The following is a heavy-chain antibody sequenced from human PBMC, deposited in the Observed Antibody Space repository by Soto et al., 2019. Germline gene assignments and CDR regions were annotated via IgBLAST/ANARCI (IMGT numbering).Heavy chain of an antibody. D-gene: IGHD1-20*01. CDR1: GFTFSSYW. CDR2: INSDGSST. J-gene: IGHJ6*02. Sequence: EVQLVESGGGLVQPGGSLRLSCAASGFTFSSYWMHWVRQAPGKGLVWVSRINSDGSSTSYADSVKGRFTISRDNAKNRLNLKKNSLRVEDTAVYSCARDQAKYIPGTTTHYYYYGMDVWGQGTTFTVSS. CDR3: ARDQAKYIPGTTTHYYYYGMDV. V-gene: IGHV3-74*01.